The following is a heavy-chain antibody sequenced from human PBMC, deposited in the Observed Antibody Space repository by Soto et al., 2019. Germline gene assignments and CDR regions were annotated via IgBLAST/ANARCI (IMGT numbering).Heavy chain of an antibody. CDR2: INPNSGGT. Sequence: ASVKVSCKASGYTFTGYYMHWVRQAPGQGLEWMGWINPNSGGTNYAQKFQGRVTMTRDTSISTAYMELSRLRSDDTAVYYCAREIGRDYYDSSGSKWFDPWGQGTLVTVSA. CDR3: AREIGRDYYDSSGSKWFDP. V-gene: IGHV1-2*02. CDR1: GYTFTGYY. D-gene: IGHD3-22*01. J-gene: IGHJ5*02.